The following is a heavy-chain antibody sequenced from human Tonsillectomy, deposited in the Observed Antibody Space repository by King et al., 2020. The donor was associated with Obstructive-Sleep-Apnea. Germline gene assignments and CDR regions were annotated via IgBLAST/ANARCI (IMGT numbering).Heavy chain of an antibody. CDR1: GGSISSYY. CDR2: IYYSGST. Sequence: QLQESGPGLVKPSETLSLTCTVSGGSISSYYWSWIRQPPGKGLEWIGYIYYSGSTNYNPSLKSRVTISVDTSKNQFSLKLSSVTAADTAVYYCARQSESYCGGDCPQLDYWGQGTLVTVSS. D-gene: IGHD2-21*02. V-gene: IGHV4-59*08. J-gene: IGHJ4*02. CDR3: ARQSESYCGGDCPQLDY.